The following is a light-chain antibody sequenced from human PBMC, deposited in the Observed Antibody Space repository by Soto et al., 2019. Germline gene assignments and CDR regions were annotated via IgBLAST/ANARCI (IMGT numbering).Light chain of an antibody. V-gene: IGKV1-39*01. CDR1: QSVSSY. J-gene: IGKJ4*01. CDR2: AAS. Sequence: IQMTQSPSSLSASVGDRVTITCRASQSVSSYLNWYQQKPGKAPELLIYAASSLQSGVPSRFSGSGSGTDFTLTISSLQPEDFATYYCQQSFSTLVTFGGGTKVEIK. CDR3: QQSFSTLVT.